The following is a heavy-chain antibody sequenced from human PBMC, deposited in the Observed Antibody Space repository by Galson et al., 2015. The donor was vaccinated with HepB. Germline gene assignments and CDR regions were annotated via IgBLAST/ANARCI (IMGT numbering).Heavy chain of an antibody. Sequence: SETLSLTCAVYGGSFSGYYWSWIRQPPGKGLEWIGEINHSGSTNYNPSLKSRVTISVDTSKNQFSLKLSSVTAADTAVYYCARGSSWYYFDYWGQGTLVTVSS. J-gene: IGHJ4*02. CDR1: GGSFSGYY. CDR3: ARGSSWYYFDY. D-gene: IGHD6-13*01. CDR2: INHSGST. V-gene: IGHV4-34*01.